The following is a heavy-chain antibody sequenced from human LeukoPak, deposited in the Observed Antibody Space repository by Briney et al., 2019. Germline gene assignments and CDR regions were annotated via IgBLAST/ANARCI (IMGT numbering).Heavy chain of an antibody. V-gene: IGHV3-64D*09. CDR2: ISSNGGST. Sequence: GVALRLSCSASGFTFSSCAMHWVRQAPGKGLEYVSAISSNGGSTYYADSVKGRFTISRDNSKNTLYLQMSSLRAEDTAVYYCVKESSRNFDYWGQGTLVTVSS. CDR3: VKESSRNFDY. J-gene: IGHJ4*02. CDR1: GFTFSSCA.